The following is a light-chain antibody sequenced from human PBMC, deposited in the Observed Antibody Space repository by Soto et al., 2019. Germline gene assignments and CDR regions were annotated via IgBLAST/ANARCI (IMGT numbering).Light chain of an antibody. CDR2: AAS. V-gene: IGKV1-6*01. CDR1: QDIRND. J-gene: IGKJ2*01. CDR3: QQYYSFPRT. Sequence: QSPSSLSASVGDRVTITCRASQDIRNDLGWYQLKPGKAPKLLIYAASSLQSGVPSRFSGSGSGTYFTLTISSLQPEDFATYFCQQYYSFPRTFGQGTKVDIK.